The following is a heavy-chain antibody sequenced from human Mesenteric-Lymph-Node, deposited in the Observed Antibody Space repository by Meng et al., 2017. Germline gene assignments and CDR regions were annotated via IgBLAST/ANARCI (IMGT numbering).Heavy chain of an antibody. D-gene: IGHD2/OR15-2a*01. J-gene: IGHJ4*02. CDR2: ITNTPNRYPT. Sequence: EVQLVESGGGLVQPGGSLRLSCAASGFTFTDHYMDGVRQAPGKGLEWVGRITNTPNRYPTNYAASVKGRFTISRDDSKNSLYLEMNSLKIEDTAVYYCARDTSTSLDYWGQGALVTVSS. CDR3: ARDTSTSLDY. V-gene: IGHV3-72*01. CDR1: GFTFTDHY.